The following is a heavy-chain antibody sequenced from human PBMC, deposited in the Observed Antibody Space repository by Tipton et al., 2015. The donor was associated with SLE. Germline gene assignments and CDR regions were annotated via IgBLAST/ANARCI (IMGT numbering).Heavy chain of an antibody. CDR3: AKPNLPGEQWLVREYFQH. J-gene: IGHJ1*01. V-gene: IGHV3-30*18. CDR1: GFTFSSYG. D-gene: IGHD6-19*01. Sequence: RSLRLSCAASGFTFSSYGMHWVRQAPGKGLEWVAVIWYDGSNKYYADSVKGRFTISRDNSKNTLYLQMNSLRAEDTAVYYCAKPNLPGEQWLVREYFQHWGQGTLVTVSS. CDR2: IWYDGSNK.